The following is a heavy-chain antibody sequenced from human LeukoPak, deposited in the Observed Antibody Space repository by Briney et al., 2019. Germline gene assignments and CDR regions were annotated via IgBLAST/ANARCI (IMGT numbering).Heavy chain of an antibody. V-gene: IGHV3-23*01. CDR1: GYSLSRYA. CDR2: ISDSGGST. D-gene: IGHD6-13*01. Sequence: GGSLRLSCAVSGYSLSRYAMSWVRKAPGKGLEWVSAISDSGGSTYYADSVKGRFTISRDNSRNTLYLQMNTLRAEDTAVYYCAKCRGSSWSDYFDYWGQGTLVTVSS. CDR3: AKCRGSSWSDYFDY. J-gene: IGHJ4*02.